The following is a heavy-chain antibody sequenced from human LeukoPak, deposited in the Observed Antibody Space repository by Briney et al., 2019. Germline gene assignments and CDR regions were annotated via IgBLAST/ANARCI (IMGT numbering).Heavy chain of an antibody. V-gene: IGHV3-7*03. CDR3: ARDRRLGDYVWGSYRYNRFDP. J-gene: IGHJ5*02. CDR1: GSTFSSDW. Sequence: GGSLRLSCAAAGSTFSSDWMSWGRHAPRKGLEWVANIKQDGSEKYDVDSVKSRLTISKDNAKNSLYLQMTRLRDEDTAVYYCARDRRLGDYVWGSYRYNRFDPWGQGTLVTVSS. D-gene: IGHD3-16*02. CDR2: IKQDGSEK.